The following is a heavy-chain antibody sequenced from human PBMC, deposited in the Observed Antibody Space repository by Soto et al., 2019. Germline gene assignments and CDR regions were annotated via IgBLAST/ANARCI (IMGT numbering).Heavy chain of an antibody. CDR3: ARATPHLYYYGSGSVDY. V-gene: IGHV4-34*01. Sequence: SETLSLTCAVYGGSFSGYYWSWIRQPPGKGLEWIGEINHSGSTNYNPSLKSRVTISVDTSKNQFSLKLSSVTAADTAVYYCARATPHLYYYGSGSVDYWGQGTLVTVSS. CDR2: INHSGST. D-gene: IGHD3-10*01. CDR1: GGSFSGYY. J-gene: IGHJ4*02.